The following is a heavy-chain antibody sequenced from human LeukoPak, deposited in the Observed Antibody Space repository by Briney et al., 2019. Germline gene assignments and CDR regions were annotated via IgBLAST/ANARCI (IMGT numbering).Heavy chain of an antibody. J-gene: IGHJ3*02. V-gene: IGHV3-23*01. CDR1: GFTFSNYA. CDR2: ISVSGST. Sequence: GGSLRLSCAASGFTFSNYAMSWVRQAPGKGLEWVSSISVSGSTYYADSVKGRFIISRDNSKNTLYLQMNSLRAEDTAVYYCAKWSRYCSGGSCYPDAFDIWGQGTMVTVSS. CDR3: AKWSRYCSGGSCYPDAFDI. D-gene: IGHD2-15*01.